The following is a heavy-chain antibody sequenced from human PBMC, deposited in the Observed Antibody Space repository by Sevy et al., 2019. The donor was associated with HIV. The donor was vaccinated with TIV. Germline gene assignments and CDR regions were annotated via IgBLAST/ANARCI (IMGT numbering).Heavy chain of an antibody. V-gene: IGHV1-18*01. J-gene: IGHJ3*01. D-gene: IGHD5-12*01. CDR3: GRWDMATSSDAFDF. Sequence: ASVKVSCKPSGYTFTSFGFTWVRQAPGQGLEWVGSINTYNSNTNYAQRLQGRLSMTTDTSTSTAYMGLRSLRSDDTAVYFCGRWDMATSSDAFDFWGQGTMVTVSS. CDR1: GYTFTSFG. CDR2: INTYNSNT.